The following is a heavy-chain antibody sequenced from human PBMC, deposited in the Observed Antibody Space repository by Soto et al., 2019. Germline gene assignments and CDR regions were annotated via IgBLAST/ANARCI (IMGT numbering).Heavy chain of an antibody. CDR2: IKQDGSEK. D-gene: IGHD3-3*01. CDR1: GFTFSSYW. CDR3: AREIDYDFWSGYPSHYDY. Sequence: GGPLRLSCAASGFTFSSYWMSWVRQAPGKGLEWVANIKQDGSEKYYVDSVKGRFTISRDNAKNSLYLQMNSLRAEDTAVYYCAREIDYDFWSGYPSHYDYWGQGTLVTVSS. V-gene: IGHV3-7*05. J-gene: IGHJ4*02.